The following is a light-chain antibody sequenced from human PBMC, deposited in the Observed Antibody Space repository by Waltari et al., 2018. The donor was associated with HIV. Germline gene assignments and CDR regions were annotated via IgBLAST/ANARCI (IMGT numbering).Light chain of an antibody. CDR2: STR. Sequence: TVVTQEPSLSLSPGRTVTLTFGLTSGSVSTTFYSIWDQQTPGQAPRTLLHSTRVRSSGVPARFSGAIFGNKTALTITGAQANDECIYYCVLHMCRGIWVFGGGTKLTVL. J-gene: IGLJ3*02. V-gene: IGLV8-61*01. CDR3: VLHMCRGIWV. CDR1: SGSVSTTFY.